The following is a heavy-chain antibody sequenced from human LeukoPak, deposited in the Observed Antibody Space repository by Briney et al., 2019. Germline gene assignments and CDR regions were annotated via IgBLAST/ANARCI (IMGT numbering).Heavy chain of an antibody. CDR1: GFTFSSYG. V-gene: IGHV3-30*18. CDR2: ISYDGSNK. D-gene: IGHD3-22*01. CDR3: SKGQTYYYDSSGYLYYFDY. Sequence: GGSLRLSCAASGFTFSSYGMHWVRQAPGKGLEWVAVISYDGSNKYYADSVKGRFTISRDNSKNTLSLQMNSLRPEDTAVYYCSKGQTYYYDSSGYLYYFDYWGQGTLVTVSS. J-gene: IGHJ4*02.